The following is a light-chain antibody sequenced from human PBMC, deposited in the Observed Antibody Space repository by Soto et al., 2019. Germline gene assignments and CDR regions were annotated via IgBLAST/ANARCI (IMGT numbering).Light chain of an antibody. CDR1: SSDVGDYNY. Sequence: QSALTQPASVSGSPGQSITISCTGTSSDVGDYNYVSWYQQCPGKAPKLMIYEVSNRPSGVSNRFSGSKSGNTASLTISWLQAEDEGDYYCSTYINSITFVIFGGGTKLTVL. CDR2: EVS. V-gene: IGLV2-14*01. CDR3: STYINSITFVI. J-gene: IGLJ2*01.